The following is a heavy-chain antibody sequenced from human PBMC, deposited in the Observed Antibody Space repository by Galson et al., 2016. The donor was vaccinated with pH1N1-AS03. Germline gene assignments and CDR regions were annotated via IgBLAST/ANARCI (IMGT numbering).Heavy chain of an antibody. CDR3: VRKFDVLTGFFDF. Sequence: QSGAEVTKPGESLKISCKGSGYSFNSYWIGWVRQMSGKDLEWMGMIFPGDSDTRYSPSFQGQVTITADSRTAYLQWSSLKASDTAMYYCVRKFDVLTGFFDFWGQGAQVTVSS. D-gene: IGHD3-9*01. CDR1: GYSFNSYW. J-gene: IGHJ4*02. CDR2: IFPGDSDT. V-gene: IGHV5-51*01.